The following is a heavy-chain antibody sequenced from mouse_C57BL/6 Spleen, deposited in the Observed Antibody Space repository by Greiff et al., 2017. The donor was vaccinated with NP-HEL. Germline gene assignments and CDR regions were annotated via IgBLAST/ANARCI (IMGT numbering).Heavy chain of an antibody. J-gene: IGHJ4*01. D-gene: IGHD2-3*01. V-gene: IGHV7-3*01. CDR2: IRNKANGYTT. CDR1: GFTFTDSY. Sequence: EVQRVESGGGLVQPGGSLSLSCAASGFTFTDSYMSWVRQPPGKALEWLGFIRNKANGYTTEYSASVKGRFTISRDNSQSILYRQMNALRAEDSATYYCARPIYDGYFAMDYWGQGTSVTVSS. CDR3: ARPIYDGYFAMDY.